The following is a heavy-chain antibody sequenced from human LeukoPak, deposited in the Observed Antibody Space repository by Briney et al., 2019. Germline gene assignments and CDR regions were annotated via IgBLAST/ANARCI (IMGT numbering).Heavy chain of an antibody. D-gene: IGHD2-2*03. CDR1: GFTFGSYG. Sequence: PGGSLRLSCAASGFTFGSYGMHWVRQAPGKGLEWVAFIRYDGSNKYYADSVKGRFTISRDNSKNTLYLQMNSLRAEDTAVYYCAKDFAGYCSSTSCYPSDYWGQGTLVTVSS. CDR2: IRYDGSNK. V-gene: IGHV3-30*02. J-gene: IGHJ4*02. CDR3: AKDFAGYCSSTSCYPSDY.